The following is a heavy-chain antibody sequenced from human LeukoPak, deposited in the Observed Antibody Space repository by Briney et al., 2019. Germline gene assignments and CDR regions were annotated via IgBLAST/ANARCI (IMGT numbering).Heavy chain of an antibody. CDR3: ARSRGSIAVAGSNWFDP. CDR2: ISAYNGNT. D-gene: IGHD6-19*01. CDR1: GYTFTSYG. V-gene: IGHV1-18*01. J-gene: IGHJ5*02. Sequence: ASVTVSCTASGYTFTSYGISWVRQAPGQGLEWMGWISAYNGNTNYAQKLQVRVTMTTDPSTSTAYMELRSLRSDDTAVYYCARSRGSIAVAGSNWFDPWGQGTLVTVSS.